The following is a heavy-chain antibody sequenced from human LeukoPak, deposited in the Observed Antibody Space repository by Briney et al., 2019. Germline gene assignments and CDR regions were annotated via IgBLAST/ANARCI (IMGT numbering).Heavy chain of an antibody. CDR2: ISSSGSTT. D-gene: IGHD5-24*01. Sequence: GGSLRLSCAVSGFSFSGYYMSWIRQAPGKGLEWVSYISSSGSTTSYANSVKGRFTISRDNARDSLYLQMNSLRAEDTAVYYCASARWDYWGQGTLVTVSS. CDR1: GFSFSGYY. J-gene: IGHJ4*02. CDR3: ASARWDY. V-gene: IGHV3-11*01.